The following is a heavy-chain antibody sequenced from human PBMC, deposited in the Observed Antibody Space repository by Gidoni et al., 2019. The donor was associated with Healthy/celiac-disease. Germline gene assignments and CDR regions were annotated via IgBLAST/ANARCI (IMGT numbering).Heavy chain of an antibody. J-gene: IGHJ6*02. D-gene: IGHD6-13*01. Sequence: QVQLVQSGAEVKKPGDSVKVYCKASGYTFTSYAMHWLRHAPVQRLECMGWINADTGNTKYSQKFQGRVTITRDTSASTAYMELSSLRSEDTAVYYCARDPQSIAAAGTFVGGMDVWGQGTTVTVSS. V-gene: IGHV1-3*01. CDR3: ARDPQSIAAAGTFVGGMDV. CDR1: GYTFTSYA. CDR2: INADTGNT.